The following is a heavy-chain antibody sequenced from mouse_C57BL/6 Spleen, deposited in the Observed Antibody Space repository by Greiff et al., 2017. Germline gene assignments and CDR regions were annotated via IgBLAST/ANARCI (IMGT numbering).Heavy chain of an antibody. D-gene: IGHD2-1*01. Sequence: EVQLQQSGPELVKPGASVKIPCKASGYTFTDYNMDWVKQSHGKSLEWIGDINPNNGGTIYNQKFKGKATLTVDNSSSTAYMELRSLTSEDTAVYCCGRSDGNYVRDLDYWGQGTTLTVSS. V-gene: IGHV1-18*01. J-gene: IGHJ2*01. CDR3: GRSDGNYVRDLDY. CDR2: INPNNGGT. CDR1: GYTFTDYN.